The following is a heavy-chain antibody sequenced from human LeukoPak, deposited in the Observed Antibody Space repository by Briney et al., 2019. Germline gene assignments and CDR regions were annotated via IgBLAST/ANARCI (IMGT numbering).Heavy chain of an antibody. CDR3: ARDSCSSTSCRKKFDN. V-gene: IGHV4-39*07. CDR1: GDSISSANAY. J-gene: IGHJ4*02. CDR2: TYFSGST. Sequence: SETLSLTCIVSGDSISSANAYWGWARHPPGKGLEWIGITYFSGSTYYNPSLKSRVTISVETSKVQFSLKLSSVTAADTAVYYCARDSCSSTSCRKKFDNWGQGTLVTVSS. D-gene: IGHD2-2*01.